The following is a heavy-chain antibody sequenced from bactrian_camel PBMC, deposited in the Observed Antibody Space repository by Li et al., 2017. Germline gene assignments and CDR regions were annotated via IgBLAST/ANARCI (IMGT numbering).Heavy chain of an antibody. CDR3: AAGVISASAQVFCRPSQ. CDR2: HPVGSMLT. Sequence: VQLVESGGGSVQPGGSLRLSCAHSRLITETKTMAWFRQVPGKEREGVAAHPVGSMLTYYAEPVKGRFIISHDDAENTLYLQMNSLKPEDTAMYYCAAGVISASAQVFCRPSQWGQGTQVTVS. CDR1: RLITETKT. V-gene: IGHV3S53*01. D-gene: IGHD2*01. J-gene: IGHJ4*01.